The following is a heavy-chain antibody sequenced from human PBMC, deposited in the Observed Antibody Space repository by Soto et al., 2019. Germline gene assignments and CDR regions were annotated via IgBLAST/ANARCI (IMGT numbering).Heavy chain of an antibody. CDR2: ISVSGGNT. CDR1: GFTFRSYA. D-gene: IGHD2-2*01. V-gene: IGHV3-23*01. J-gene: IGHJ5*02. CDR3: AKRTKPEYCSSTTCMGNWFDP. Sequence: PGGSLRLSCAASGFTFRSYAISWVRQAPGKGLEWVSAISVSGGNTYYADSVKGRFTISRDNSKNTLYLQMNSLRAEDTAVYCCAKRTKPEYCSSTTCMGNWFDPWGQGTVVTVSS.